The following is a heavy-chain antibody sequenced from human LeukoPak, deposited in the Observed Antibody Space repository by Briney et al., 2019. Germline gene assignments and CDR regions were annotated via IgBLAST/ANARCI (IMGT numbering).Heavy chain of an antibody. CDR3: ARGHALIRGYSYGLDAFDI. Sequence: VASVKVSCKASGYTFTSYGISWVRQAPGQGLEWMGWISAYNGNTNYAQKFQGRVTMTRDTSTSTVYMELSSLRSEDTAVYYCARGHALIRGYSYGLDAFDIWGQGTMVTVSS. CDR1: GYTFTSYG. J-gene: IGHJ3*02. CDR2: ISAYNGNT. V-gene: IGHV1-18*01. D-gene: IGHD5-18*01.